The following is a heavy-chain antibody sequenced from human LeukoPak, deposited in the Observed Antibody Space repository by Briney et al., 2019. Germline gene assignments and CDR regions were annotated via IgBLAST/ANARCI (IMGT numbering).Heavy chain of an antibody. Sequence: GGSLRLSCAASGFILSDYYMSWIRQAPGKGLQWVSYISSSGTSIYYADSVKGRFTISRDNAKNSLYLQMNSLRAEDTAVYYCARESFRGVDYWGQGTLVTVSS. D-gene: IGHD3-10*01. J-gene: IGHJ4*02. CDR3: ARESFRGVDY. V-gene: IGHV3-11*04. CDR1: GFILSDYY. CDR2: ISSSGTSI.